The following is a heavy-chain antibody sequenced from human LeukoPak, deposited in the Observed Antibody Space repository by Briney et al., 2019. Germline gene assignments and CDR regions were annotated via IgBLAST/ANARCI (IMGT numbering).Heavy chain of an antibody. D-gene: IGHD5-12*01. Sequence: SETLSLTCTVSGGSISSGSYYWGWLRQPPGKGLEWIGYIYYSGSTNYNPSLKSRVTISVDTSKNQFSLKLRSVTAADTAVYYCARPLFDSGWDAFDIWGQGTMVTVSS. J-gene: IGHJ3*02. CDR1: GGSISSGSYY. CDR2: IYYSGST. V-gene: IGHV4-61*05. CDR3: ARPLFDSGWDAFDI.